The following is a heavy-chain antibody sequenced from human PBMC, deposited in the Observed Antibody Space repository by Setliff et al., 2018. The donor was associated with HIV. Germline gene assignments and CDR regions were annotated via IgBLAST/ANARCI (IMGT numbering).Heavy chain of an antibody. Sequence: PGGSLRLSCVASEFTFSSYAMNWVRQAPGKGLEWVSTISGSCSTKYYAGSVKGRFTISRENSKNKLYLRMDSLIAEDTAIYYCAKDSGRGDAYKVGVFDFWGQGTMVTVSS. CDR3: AKDSGRGDAYKVGVFDF. D-gene: IGHD3-10*01. CDR2: ISGSCSTK. J-gene: IGHJ3*01. V-gene: IGHV3-23*01. CDR1: EFTFSSYA.